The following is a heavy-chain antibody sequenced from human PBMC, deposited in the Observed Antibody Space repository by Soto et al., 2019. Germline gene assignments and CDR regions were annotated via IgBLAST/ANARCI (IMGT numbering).Heavy chain of an antibody. CDR1: GGSISSSSYY. D-gene: IGHD3-3*01. CDR2: IYYSGST. Sequence: QLQLQESGPGLVKPSETLSLTCTVSGGSISSSSYYWGWIRQPPGKGLEWIGSIYYSGSTYYNPSLKSRVNISVDTSKNQFSLKLSSVTAADTAVYYCARGSYYDFWSGYYYGMDVWGQGTTVTVSS. J-gene: IGHJ6*02. CDR3: ARGSYYDFWSGYYYGMDV. V-gene: IGHV4-39*01.